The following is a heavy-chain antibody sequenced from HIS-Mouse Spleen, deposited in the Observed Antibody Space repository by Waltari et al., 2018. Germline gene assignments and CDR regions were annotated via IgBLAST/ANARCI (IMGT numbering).Heavy chain of an antibody. Sequence: QLQLQESGPGLVKPSETLSLTCPVSGGSISSSRYYWGWTRPPPGKGLEWIGSIYYSGSTYYNPSLKSRVTISVDTSKNQFSLKLSSVTAADTAVYYCAREIPYSSSWYDWYFDLWGRGTLVTGSS. J-gene: IGHJ2*01. D-gene: IGHD6-13*01. CDR1: GGSISSSRYY. CDR3: AREIPYSSSWYDWYFDL. CDR2: IYYSGST. V-gene: IGHV4-39*07.